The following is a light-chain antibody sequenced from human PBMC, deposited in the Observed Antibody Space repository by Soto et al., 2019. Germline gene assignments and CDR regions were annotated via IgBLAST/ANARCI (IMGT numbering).Light chain of an antibody. Sequence: EIVLTQSPGTMSLSPGERDTLSCRASQSVSSSYLAWYQQKPGQAPRLLIYGASSRATGIPDRFSGSGSGTDFTLTISRLAPEDLAFYFCQQYGISPWTFGQGTKVEIK. CDR2: GAS. CDR1: QSVSSSY. J-gene: IGKJ1*01. V-gene: IGKV3-20*01. CDR3: QQYGISPWT.